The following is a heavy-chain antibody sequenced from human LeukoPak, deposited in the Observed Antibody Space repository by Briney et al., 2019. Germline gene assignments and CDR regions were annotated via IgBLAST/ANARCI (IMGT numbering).Heavy chain of an antibody. D-gene: IGHD6-19*01. V-gene: IGHV3-21*01. J-gene: IGHJ4*02. CDR1: GFTFSSYS. CDR3: ARAFSSGWFDY. Sequence: GGSLRLSCAASGFTFSSYSMNWVRQAPGKGLEWVSSISSGSSYIYYADSVKGRFTISRDNAKNSLYLQMNSLRAEDTAVYYCARAFSSGWFDYWGQGTLVTVSS. CDR2: ISSGSSYI.